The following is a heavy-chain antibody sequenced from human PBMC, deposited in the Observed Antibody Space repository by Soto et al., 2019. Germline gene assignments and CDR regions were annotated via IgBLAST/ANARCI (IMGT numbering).Heavy chain of an antibody. CDR1: GFAFSSYA. V-gene: IGHV3-23*01. J-gene: IGHJ4*02. CDR3: AKPAPSGSSTYFYFFDY. D-gene: IGHD2-2*01. CDR2: ISGNGGST. Sequence: LRLSCAASGFAFSSYAMSWVRQAPGKGLEWVSAISGNGGSTYYADSVKGRFTISRDNSRDTLSLQMNSLRAEDTAVYYCAKPAPSGSSTYFYFFDYWGQGTLVTVSS.